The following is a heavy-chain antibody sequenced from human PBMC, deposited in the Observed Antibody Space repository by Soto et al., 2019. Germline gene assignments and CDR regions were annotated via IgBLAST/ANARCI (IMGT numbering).Heavy chain of an antibody. CDR2: IHYSGTT. CDR1: GGSITTTSYY. J-gene: IGHJ4*02. CDR3: VRHAEYSSGPFDY. D-gene: IGHD6-19*01. Sequence: HLQLQQSVPGLVKPSETLFLTCTVSGGSITTTSYYWGWIRQPPGKGLEWIGRIHYSGTTYYNPSLKTRVTVYVDTSRYLVSLKVTFVTAADTAVYYCVRHAEYSSGPFDYWGQGTLVTVSS. V-gene: IGHV4-39*01.